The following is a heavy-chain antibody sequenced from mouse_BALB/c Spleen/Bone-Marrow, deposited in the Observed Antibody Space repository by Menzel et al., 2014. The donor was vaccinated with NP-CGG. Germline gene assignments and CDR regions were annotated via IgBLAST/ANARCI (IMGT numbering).Heavy chain of an antibody. CDR3: ASRGDYSYAMDY. Sequence: QVQLQQSGAELVRPGSSVKISCKSSGYSFSNYWMNWMKPRPGQGLEWIGQIYPGDGDTNYNGKFKGKATLTADKSSSTAYMQLSSLTSEDSAVYFCASRGDYSYAMDYWGQGTSVTVSS. V-gene: IGHV1-80*01. CDR1: GYSFSNYW. D-gene: IGHD1-1*01. CDR2: IYPGDGDT. J-gene: IGHJ4*01.